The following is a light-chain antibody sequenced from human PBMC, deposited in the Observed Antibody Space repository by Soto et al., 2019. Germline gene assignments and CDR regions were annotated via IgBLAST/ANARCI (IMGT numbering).Light chain of an antibody. CDR2: TNN. V-gene: IGLV1-44*01. J-gene: IGLJ1*01. CDR1: SSNIESHT. Sequence: QSVLTQPPSASGTPGQRITISCSGSSSNIESHTVNWYQQVPGTAPKLLINTNNQRPSGVPDRFSGSKSGASASLAISGLQPEDEADYYCQSYDSSLSGYVFGTGTKVPS. CDR3: QSYDSSLSGYV.